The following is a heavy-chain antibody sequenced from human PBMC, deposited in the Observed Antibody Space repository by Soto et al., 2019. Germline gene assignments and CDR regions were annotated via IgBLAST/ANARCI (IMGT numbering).Heavy chain of an antibody. CDR1: SVSISSSNW. CDR2: IYHSGST. Sequence: TSETLSLTCAVSSVSISSSNWWSWVRQPPGKGLEWIGEIYHSGSTNYNPSLKSRVTISVDKSKNQFSLKLSSVTAADTAVYYCARDNIAVAGTGAFDIWGQGTMVTVSS. CDR3: ARDNIAVAGTGAFDI. D-gene: IGHD6-19*01. V-gene: IGHV4-4*02. J-gene: IGHJ3*02.